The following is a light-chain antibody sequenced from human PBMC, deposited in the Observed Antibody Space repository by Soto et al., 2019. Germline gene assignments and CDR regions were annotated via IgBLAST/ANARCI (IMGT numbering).Light chain of an antibody. Sequence: DIQMTQSPSSLSASVGDRVTITCRANQTINAYLNWYQQKPGKAPKLLIYAASSLQSGVPSRFSGSGSGTDFTLTISSLQPEDFATYYCQESYRTPRTFGQGTRLEI. CDR3: QESYRTPRT. CDR1: QTINAY. V-gene: IGKV1-39*01. CDR2: AAS. J-gene: IGKJ2*01.